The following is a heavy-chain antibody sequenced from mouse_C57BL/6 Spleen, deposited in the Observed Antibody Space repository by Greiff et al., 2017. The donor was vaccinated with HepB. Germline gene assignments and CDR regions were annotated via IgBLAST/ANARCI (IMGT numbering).Heavy chain of an antibody. CDR1: GFSLTSYV. J-gene: IGHJ4*01. D-gene: IGHD3-1*01. V-gene: IGHV2-9*01. Sequence: VQRVESGPGLVAPSPSLSITCTVSGFSLTSYVVDWVRQPPGKGLEWLGVIWGGGSTNYNSALMSRLSISKDNSKSPVFLKMNSLQTDDTAMYYCAKQGGYGYYAMDYWGQGTSVTVSS. CDR3: AKQGGYGYYAMDY. CDR2: IWGGGST.